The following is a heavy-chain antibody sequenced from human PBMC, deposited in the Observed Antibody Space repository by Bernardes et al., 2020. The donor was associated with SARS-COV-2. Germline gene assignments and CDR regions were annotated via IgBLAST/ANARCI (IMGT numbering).Heavy chain of an antibody. Sequence: SETLSLTCIVSGGTISSDYWSWIRQPPGKKLEWIGYISYTGSTGYDPSLRSRVTISVDTSKNQFSLKLSSVTAADTAMYYCARSGAYAMGILWGQGTLVTVSS. CDR3: ARSGAYAMGIL. V-gene: IGHV4-59*01. CDR1: GGTISSDY. J-gene: IGHJ4*02. CDR2: ISYTGST. D-gene: IGHD4-17*01.